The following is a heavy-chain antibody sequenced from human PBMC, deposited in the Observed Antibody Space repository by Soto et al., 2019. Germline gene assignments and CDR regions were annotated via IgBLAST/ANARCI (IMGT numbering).Heavy chain of an antibody. CDR1: GFTFSNYE. D-gene: IGHD3-3*01. J-gene: IGHJ4*02. Sequence: PGGSLRLSCAASGFTFSNYEMIWVRQAPGEGLECLSYITRGGSTIHYADSVRGRFTISRDNAKNSLYLQMNSLRAEDSAVYYCASVWSGYPGAHYWGQGTLVTVSS. V-gene: IGHV3-48*03. CDR2: ITRGGSTI. CDR3: ASVWSGYPGAHY.